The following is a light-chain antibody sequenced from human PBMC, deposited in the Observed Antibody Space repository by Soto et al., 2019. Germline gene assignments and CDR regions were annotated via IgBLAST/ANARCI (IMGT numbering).Light chain of an antibody. CDR3: LQTYSAPRT. CDR2: AAS. CDR1: QNIPGY. V-gene: IGKV1-39*01. J-gene: IGKJ1*01. Sequence: DTQMTQSPSSLSASVGDRVTITCRASQNIPGYLNWFQQKPGKAPKLLIYAASRLQSGVPSRFSGSESGTDFTLTISSLQPEDFATYYCLQTYSAPRTFGQGPKVEIK.